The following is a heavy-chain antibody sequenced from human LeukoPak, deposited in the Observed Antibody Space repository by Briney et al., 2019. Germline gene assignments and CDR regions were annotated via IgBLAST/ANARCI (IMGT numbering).Heavy chain of an antibody. J-gene: IGHJ3*02. CDR1: GGSFSGYY. V-gene: IGHV4-34*01. CDR3: ARALGYCSSTSCYEGPLAFDI. CDR2: INHSGST. D-gene: IGHD2-2*01. Sequence: SETLSLTCAVYGGSFSGYYWSWIRHRPGKGLEWIGEINHSGSTNYNPSLKSRVTISVDTSKNRFSLKRSSVPAADTAVYYCARALGYCSSTSCYEGPLAFDIWGQGTMVTVSS.